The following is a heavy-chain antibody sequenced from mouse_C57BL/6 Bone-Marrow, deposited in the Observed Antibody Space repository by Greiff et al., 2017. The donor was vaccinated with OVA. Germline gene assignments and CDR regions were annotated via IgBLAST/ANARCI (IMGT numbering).Heavy chain of an antibody. CDR3: AREGLLCSAGLAY. V-gene: IGHV1-64*01. J-gene: IGHJ3*01. CDR2: IHPNSGST. D-gene: IGHD2-10*01. CDR1: GYTFTSYW. Sequence: QVQLQQPGAELVKPGASVKLSCKASGYTFTSYWMHWVKQRPGQGLEWLGMIHPNSGSTNYNAKFKSKATLTVDKSSSTAYMQLSSLTSDDSAVYYGAREGLLCSAGLAYWGQGTLVTVSA.